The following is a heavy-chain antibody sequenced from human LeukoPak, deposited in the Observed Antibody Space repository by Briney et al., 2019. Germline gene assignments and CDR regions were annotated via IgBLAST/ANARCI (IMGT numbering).Heavy chain of an antibody. V-gene: IGHV3-23*01. J-gene: IGHJ6*02. CDR2: ISGSGGST. CDR3: AKASFPNYYYYGMDV. CDR1: GFTFSSYA. Sequence: GGSLRLSCAASGFTFSSYAMSWVRQAPGKGLEWVSAISGSGGSTYYADSVKGRFTISRDNSKNTLYLQMNSLRAEDTAVYYCAKASFPNYYYYGMDVWGQGTTVIVSS. D-gene: IGHD2/OR15-2a*01.